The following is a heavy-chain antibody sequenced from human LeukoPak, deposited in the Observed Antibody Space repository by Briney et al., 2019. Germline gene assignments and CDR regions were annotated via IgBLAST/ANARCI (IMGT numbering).Heavy chain of an antibody. Sequence: GGSLRLSCAASGFTFSSYVMRWVRQAPGKGLEWVSSISSSGDGTYYADSVKGRFTISRDNSKNTLYLQMNSLRAEDTAVYYCADSNYWYPVDYWGQGTLVTVSS. V-gene: IGHV3-23*01. CDR2: ISSSGDGT. CDR3: ADSNYWYPVDY. D-gene: IGHD4-11*01. J-gene: IGHJ4*02. CDR1: GFTFSSYV.